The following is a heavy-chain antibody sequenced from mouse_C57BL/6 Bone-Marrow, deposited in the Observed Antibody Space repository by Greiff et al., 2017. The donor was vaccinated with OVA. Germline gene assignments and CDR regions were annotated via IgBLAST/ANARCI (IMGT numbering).Heavy chain of an antibody. CDR2: ISDGGSYT. CDR1: GFTFSSYA. V-gene: IGHV5-4*01. CDR3: ARDEVYFDY. J-gene: IGHJ2*01. Sequence: EVKLMDSGGGLVKPGGSLKLSCAASGFTFSSYAMSWVRQTPEKRLEWVATISDGGSYTYYPDNVKGRFTISRDNAKNNLYLQMSHLKSEDTAMYYCARDEVYFDYWGQGTTLTVSS.